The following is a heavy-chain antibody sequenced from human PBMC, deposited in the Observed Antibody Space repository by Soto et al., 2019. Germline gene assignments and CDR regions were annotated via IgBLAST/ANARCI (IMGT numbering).Heavy chain of an antibody. CDR3: ARDQGNSVDYYYCGMDV. Sequence: GASVKVFCKASGYTFTSYGISWVRQAPGQGLEWMGWVSAYNGNTNYAQKLQGRVTMTTDTSTSTAYMELRSLRSDDTAVYYCARDQGNSVDYYYCGMDVWGQGTTVTVSS. V-gene: IGHV1-18*04. CDR2: VSAYNGNT. CDR1: GYTFTSYG. J-gene: IGHJ6*02. D-gene: IGHD1-7*01.